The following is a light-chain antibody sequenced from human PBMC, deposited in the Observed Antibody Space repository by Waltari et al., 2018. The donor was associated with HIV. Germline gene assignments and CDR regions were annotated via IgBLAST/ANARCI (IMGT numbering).Light chain of an antibody. J-gene: IGLJ2*01. CDR3: LLSYDNTHFF. Sequence: QAVVTQEPSLTVSPGGTVTLTCGSSTGAVTRGNYPYWFQQKPGQAPRQLIYDTGNKHSWTPVRFSGSLLGGKAALTLSGAQPEDEADYYCLLSYDNTHFFFGGGTRLTVL. CDR1: TGAVTRGNY. CDR2: DTG. V-gene: IGLV7-46*01.